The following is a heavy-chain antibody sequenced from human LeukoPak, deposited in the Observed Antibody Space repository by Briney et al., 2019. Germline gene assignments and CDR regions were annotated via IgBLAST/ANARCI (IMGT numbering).Heavy chain of an antibody. D-gene: IGHD3-16*01. J-gene: IGHJ6*04. Sequence: ASVKVSCKASGGTSSSYAISWVRQAPGQGLEWMGGIIPIFGTANYAQKFQGRVTITADESTSTAYMELSSLRSEDTAVYYCATPGGGAFYYYGMDVWGKGTTVTVSS. CDR3: ATPGGGAFYYYGMDV. CDR1: GGTSSSYA. CDR2: IIPIFGTA. V-gene: IGHV1-69*13.